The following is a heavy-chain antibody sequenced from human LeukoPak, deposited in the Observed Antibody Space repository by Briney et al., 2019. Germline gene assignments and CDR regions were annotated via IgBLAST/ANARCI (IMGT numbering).Heavy chain of an antibody. D-gene: IGHD3-3*01. Sequence: GGSLRLSCVASGFTFSSYWMSWVRQAPGKGLEWVANIKQDESEKYYVDSVKGRFTISRDNAKNSLYLQMNSLRAEDTAVYYCARDQVYAFWSGRFDYYYYYMDVWGKGTTVTVSS. CDR3: ARDQVYAFWSGRFDYYYYYMDV. J-gene: IGHJ6*03. V-gene: IGHV3-7*01. CDR1: GFTFSSYW. CDR2: IKQDESEK.